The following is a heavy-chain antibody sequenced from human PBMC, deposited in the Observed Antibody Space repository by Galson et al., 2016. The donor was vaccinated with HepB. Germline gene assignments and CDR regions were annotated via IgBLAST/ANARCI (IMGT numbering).Heavy chain of an antibody. Sequence: SLRLSCAASGFTFSSYSMNWVRQAPGKGLEWVSYISSSSNTIYYADSVKGRFTISRDNAKNSLYLQMNSLRDGDTAVYYCARVGPEDYDSSGLDYWGQGTLVTVSS. J-gene: IGHJ4*02. CDR3: ARVGPEDYDSSGLDY. CDR2: ISSSSNTI. V-gene: IGHV3-48*02. D-gene: IGHD3-22*01. CDR1: GFTFSSYS.